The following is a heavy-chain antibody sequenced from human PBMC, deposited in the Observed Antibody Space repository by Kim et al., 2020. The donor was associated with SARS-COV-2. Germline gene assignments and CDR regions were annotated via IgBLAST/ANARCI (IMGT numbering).Heavy chain of an antibody. CDR2: IWYDGSNK. D-gene: IGHD3-10*01. Sequence: GGSLRLSCAASGFTFSSYGMHWVRQAPGKGLEWVAVIWYDGSNKYYADSVKGRFTISRDNSKNTLYLQMNSLRAEDTAVYYCARDRGITMVRGVIWTVDYWGQGTLVTVSS. CDR3: ARDRGITMVRGVIWTVDY. V-gene: IGHV3-33*01. J-gene: IGHJ4*02. CDR1: GFTFSSYG.